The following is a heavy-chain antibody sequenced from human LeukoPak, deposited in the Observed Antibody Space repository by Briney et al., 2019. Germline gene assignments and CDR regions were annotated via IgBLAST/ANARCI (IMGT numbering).Heavy chain of an antibody. J-gene: IGHJ4*02. Sequence: SQTLSLTCTVSGGSINSGGYYWSWIRQLPGKGLEWFGYIYYSGNTYYNPSLKSRVSISLDTSKNQFSLNLTSVTAADTAVYYCARTSYFDSSGSHACFDCWGQGALVTVSS. CDR1: GGSINSGGYY. D-gene: IGHD3-22*01. CDR3: ARTSYFDSSGSHACFDC. V-gene: IGHV4-31*03. CDR2: IYYSGNT.